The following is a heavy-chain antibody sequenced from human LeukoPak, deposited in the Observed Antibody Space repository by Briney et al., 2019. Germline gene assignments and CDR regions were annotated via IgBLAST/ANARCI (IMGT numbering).Heavy chain of an antibody. J-gene: IGHJ6*02. CDR2: VKPDGSEK. CDR3: ARVGTKNYYYGMDV. V-gene: IGHV3-7*03. Sequence: GGSLRLSCAASGSTFSNYWMTWVRQAPGKGLEWVAHVKPDGSEKSYVDSVKGRFTISRDNAQNSLYLQMNSLRAEDTAVYYCARVGTKNYYYGMDVWGQGTTVTVSS. CDR1: GSTFSNYW. D-gene: IGHD2-8*01.